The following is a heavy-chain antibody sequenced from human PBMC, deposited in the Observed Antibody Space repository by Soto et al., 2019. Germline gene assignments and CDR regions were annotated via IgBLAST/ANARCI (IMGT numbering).Heavy chain of an antibody. CDR3: ARGNSPVNVF. D-gene: IGHD3-16*02. CDR2: ITSIGSTT. V-gene: IGHV3-48*03. Sequence: GGSLRLSCVASGFTFHNYEMNWVRQAPGKGLEWISYITSIGSTTYYADSVKGRFAISRDNAKNSLYLQMNSLGAEDTAVYYCARGNSPVNVFWGQGTQVTV. CDR1: GFTFHNYE. J-gene: IGHJ4*02.